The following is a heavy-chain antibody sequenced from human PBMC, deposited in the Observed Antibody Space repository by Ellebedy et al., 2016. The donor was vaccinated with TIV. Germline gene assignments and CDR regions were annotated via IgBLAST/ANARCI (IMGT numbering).Heavy chain of an antibody. CDR2: ISSSGSTI. CDR3: ARVDYGDWLIDY. Sequence: GESLKISXAASGFTFSDYYMSWIRQAPGKGLEWVSYISSSGSTIYYADSVKGRFTISRDNAKNSLYLQMNSLRAEDTAVYYCARVDYGDWLIDYWGQGTLVTVSS. CDR1: GFTFSDYY. V-gene: IGHV3-11*01. J-gene: IGHJ4*02. D-gene: IGHD4-17*01.